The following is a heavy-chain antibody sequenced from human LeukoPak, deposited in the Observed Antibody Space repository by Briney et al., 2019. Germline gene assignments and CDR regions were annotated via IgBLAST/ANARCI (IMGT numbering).Heavy chain of an antibody. J-gene: IGHJ4*02. CDR3: VRHEEEDGYNAKTFDY. CDR1: GDSISSRASF. CDR2: IRYSGPT. Sequence: PSKTLSLTCTVSGDSISSRASFWGWVRQPPGKGLEWIGSIRYSGPTYYNPSLKSRVTIPVDTSKNQFSLKLSSVTAADTAVYYCVRHEEEDGYNAKTFDYWGQGTLVTVFS. V-gene: IGHV4-39*01. D-gene: IGHD5-24*01.